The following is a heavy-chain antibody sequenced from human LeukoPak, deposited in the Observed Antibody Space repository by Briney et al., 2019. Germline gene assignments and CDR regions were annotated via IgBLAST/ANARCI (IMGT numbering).Heavy chain of an antibody. CDR2: ISGSGGST. D-gene: IGHD3-10*01. CDR3: AKASQWFGEFNYHYYYGMDV. J-gene: IGHJ6*04. V-gene: IGHV3-23*01. Sequence: GGSLRLSCAASGFTFSSYAMSWVRQAPGKGLEWVSAISGSGGSTYYADSVKGRFTISRDNSKNTLYLQMNGLRAGDTAVYYCAKASQWFGEFNYHYYYGMDVWGKGTTVTVSS. CDR1: GFTFSSYA.